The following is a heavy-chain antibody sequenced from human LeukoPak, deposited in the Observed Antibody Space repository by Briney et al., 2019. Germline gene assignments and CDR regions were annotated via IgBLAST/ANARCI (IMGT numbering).Heavy chain of an antibody. J-gene: IGHJ4*02. D-gene: IGHD7-27*01. CDR1: GFTFSSYS. V-gene: IGHV3-21*01. CDR3: ATGDGY. CDR2: IGSDSTYI. Sequence: TGGSLRLSCAASGFTFSSYSMNWVRQAPGKGLEWVSSIGSDSTYIYYTDSVKGRFTISRDNAKNSLYLQMNNLRAEDTAVYYCATGDGYWGQGTLVTVSS.